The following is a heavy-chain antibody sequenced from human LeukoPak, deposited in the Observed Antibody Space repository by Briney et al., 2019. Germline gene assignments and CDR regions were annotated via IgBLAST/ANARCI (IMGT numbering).Heavy chain of an antibody. Sequence: GGSLRFSCAASEFTFSSYAMSWVRQAPGKGLESVSGISYSGGSTYYADSVKGRFTISRDNSKNTLYLQMNSLRAEDTAVYYCAKDQRSIAVAGYFDYWGQGTLVTVSS. D-gene: IGHD6-19*01. CDR3: AKDQRSIAVAGYFDY. J-gene: IGHJ4*02. CDR2: ISYSGGST. CDR1: EFTFSSYA. V-gene: IGHV3-23*01.